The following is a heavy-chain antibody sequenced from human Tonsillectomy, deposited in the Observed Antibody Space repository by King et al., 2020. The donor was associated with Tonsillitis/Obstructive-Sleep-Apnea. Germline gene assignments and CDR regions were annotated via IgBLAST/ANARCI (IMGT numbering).Heavy chain of an antibody. J-gene: IGHJ6*03. D-gene: IGHD2-15*01. CDR2: ISGSAGST. Sequence: VQLVESGGGLVQPGGSLRLSCAASGFTFSSYAMNWVRQAPGKGLEWVSGISGSAGSTYYADSVKGRFHISRDNSKNTLYLQMNSLRAEDTAVYYCEKGTQTRIHYYCYIDVWGKGTTVTVSS. CDR1: GFTFSSYA. V-gene: IGHV3-23*04. CDR3: EKGTQTRIHYYCYIDV.